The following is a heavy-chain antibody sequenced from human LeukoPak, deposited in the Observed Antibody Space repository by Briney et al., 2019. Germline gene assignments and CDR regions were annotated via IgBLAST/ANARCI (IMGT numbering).Heavy chain of an antibody. D-gene: IGHD1-1*01. V-gene: IGHV4-38-2*02. CDR1: GYSITSGYY. CDR3: ARLAGLGPERLDFDY. J-gene: IGHJ4*02. Sequence: PSETLSLTCTVSGYSITSGYYWGWIRQPPGKGLEWIGIIYYGVNTYFNPSLKSRVTISIDTSKNSFSLNLSSVTAADTAVYFCARLAGLGPERLDFDYWGQGTLVTVSS. CDR2: IYYGVNT.